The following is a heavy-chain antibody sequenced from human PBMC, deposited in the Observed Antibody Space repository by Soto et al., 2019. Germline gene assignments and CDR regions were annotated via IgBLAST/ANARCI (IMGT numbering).Heavy chain of an antibody. CDR1: GFTFGDYA. Sequence: GGSLRLSCTASGFTFGDYAMSWFRQAPGKGLEWVGFIRSKAYGGTTEYAASVKGRFTISRDDSKSIAYLQMNSLKTEDTAVYYCTRDGLVPAALPYIYPPFDYWGQGTLVTVSS. J-gene: IGHJ4*02. D-gene: IGHD2-2*01. CDR3: TRDGLVPAALPYIYPPFDY. CDR2: IRSKAYGGTT. V-gene: IGHV3-49*03.